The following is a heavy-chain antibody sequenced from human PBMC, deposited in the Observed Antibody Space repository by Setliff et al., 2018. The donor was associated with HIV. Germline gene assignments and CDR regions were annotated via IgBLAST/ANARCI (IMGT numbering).Heavy chain of an antibody. Sequence: PSETLSLTCTVSGDSTSSSSSYWGWIRQPPGKGLEWIGSIYYSGSTYYNPSLKSRVTISVDTSKNQFSLKLNSVTAADTAVHYCARTRGYTYGYIDSWAQGTLVTAPQ. CDR2: IYYSGST. CDR1: GDSTSSSSSY. CDR3: ARTRGYTYGYIDS. D-gene: IGHD5-18*01. V-gene: IGHV4-39*01. J-gene: IGHJ4*02.